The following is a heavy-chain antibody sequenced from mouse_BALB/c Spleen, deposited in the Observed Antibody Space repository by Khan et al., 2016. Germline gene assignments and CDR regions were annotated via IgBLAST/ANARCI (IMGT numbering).Heavy chain of an antibody. V-gene: IGHV9-3-1*01. CDR2: INTYTGEP. CDR1: GYTFTNYG. Sequence: QILLVQSGPELKKPGETVKISCKASGYTFTNYGMNWVKQASGKGLKWMGWINTYTGEPTYADDFKGRFAFSLETSASTAYFQINNYKNEDTATYFCAREGLRRTGYAMDYWVQGPSVTVFS. J-gene: IGHJ4*01. CDR3: AREGLRRTGYAMDY.